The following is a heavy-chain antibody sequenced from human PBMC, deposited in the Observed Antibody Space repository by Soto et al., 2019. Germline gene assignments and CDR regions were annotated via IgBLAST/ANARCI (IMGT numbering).Heavy chain of an antibody. CDR2: IFYSGST. V-gene: IGHV4-39*01. J-gene: IGHJ5*02. Sequence: SENLSLTCTVSGGSISTSSSISTSSYYWGWIRQPPGKGLEWIGSIFYSGSTYYNPSLKSRVTISADTSKNQFSLKLSSVTAADKAVYYCARVEVGRICDPWGQRTPVTASS. CDR1: GGSISTSSSISTSSYY. CDR3: ARVEVGRICDP.